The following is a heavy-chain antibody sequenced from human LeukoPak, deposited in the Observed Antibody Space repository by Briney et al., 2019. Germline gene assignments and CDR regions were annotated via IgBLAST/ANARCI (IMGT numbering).Heavy chain of an antibody. J-gene: IGHJ4*02. CDR1: GGSINNYH. V-gene: IGHV4-59*08. CDR3: ARAARYCSGGTCYDY. D-gene: IGHD2-15*01. Sequence: SSETLSLTCTVSGGSINNYHWSWIRQPPGKGLEWIGYIYYSGSTNYNPSFESRVTISVDTSKNQFSLKLSSVTAADTAVYYCARAARYCSGGTCYDYWGQGTLVTVSS. CDR2: IYYSGST.